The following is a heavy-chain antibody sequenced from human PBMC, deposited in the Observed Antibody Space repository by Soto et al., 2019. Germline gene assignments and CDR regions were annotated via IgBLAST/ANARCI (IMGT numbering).Heavy chain of an antibody. D-gene: IGHD6-19*01. J-gene: IGHJ4*01. CDR2: INPGNGNT. CDR3: AKAHVMVVAGSTFDY. Sequence: ASVKVSCKASGYTFTSYGMNWVRQAPGRGLEWMGWINPGNGNTKYSQKFQGRVIIERDTSASTAYMELSSLRSEDTAVYYCAKAHVMVVAGSTFDYWGHGTLVTVSS. CDR1: GYTFTSYG. V-gene: IGHV1-3*01.